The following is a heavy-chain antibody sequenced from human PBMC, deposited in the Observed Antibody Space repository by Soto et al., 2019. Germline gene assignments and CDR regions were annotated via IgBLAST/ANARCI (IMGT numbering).Heavy chain of an antibody. CDR3: ARESYVVAVGIDY. CDR1: AYTLTICV. V-gene: IGHV1-8*03. Sequence: VTVCRITSAYTLTICVINWARHAPGQGLEWMGWMHPNSGNTGYAQKFQGRVTITADKSTSTAYMELSSLRSEDTAVYFCARESYVVAVGIDYWGQGTLVTVSS. CDR2: MHPNSGNT. D-gene: IGHD2-15*01. J-gene: IGHJ4*02.